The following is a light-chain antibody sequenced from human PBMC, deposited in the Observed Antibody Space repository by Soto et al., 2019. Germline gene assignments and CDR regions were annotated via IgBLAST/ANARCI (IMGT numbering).Light chain of an antibody. Sequence: SYELTQPLSVSVALGQTARITCGGNNIGSKNVHWYQQKPGQAPVLVIYRDSNRPSGIPERFSGSNSGNTATLTISRAQAGDEADYYCQVWDSSTALYVFGTGTKVTAL. CDR1: NIGSKN. J-gene: IGLJ1*01. V-gene: IGLV3-9*01. CDR3: QVWDSSTALYV. CDR2: RDS.